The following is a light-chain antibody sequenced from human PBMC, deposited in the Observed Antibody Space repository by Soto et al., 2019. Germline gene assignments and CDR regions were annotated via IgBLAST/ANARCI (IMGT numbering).Light chain of an antibody. CDR1: QGISNY. J-gene: IGKJ1*01. Sequence: DIQMTQSPSSLSESVVDRVTITCRASQGISNYLAWYQQKPGKVTKLLIYAASTLQSGVPSRFSGSGSGTDFTLTISSLQPEDVATYYCQKYNSAPRTFGQGTKVEIK. CDR2: AAS. CDR3: QKYNSAPRT. V-gene: IGKV1-27*01.